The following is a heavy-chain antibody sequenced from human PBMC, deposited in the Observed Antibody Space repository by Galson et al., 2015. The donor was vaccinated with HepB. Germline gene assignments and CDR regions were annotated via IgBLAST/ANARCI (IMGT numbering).Heavy chain of an antibody. CDR3: ARNHYDSGSRTYGMDV. V-gene: IGHV3-23*01. D-gene: IGHD3-22*01. CDR2: ISGGAGSP. J-gene: IGHJ6*02. CDR1: GFTISDHA. Sequence: SLRLSCAASGFTISDHAMTWVRQAPGKGLEWILVISGGAGSPYYADSVRGRFIISRDSSKNTLYLQMNSLRADDTAIYYCARNHYDSGSRTYGMDVWGQGTTVTVSS.